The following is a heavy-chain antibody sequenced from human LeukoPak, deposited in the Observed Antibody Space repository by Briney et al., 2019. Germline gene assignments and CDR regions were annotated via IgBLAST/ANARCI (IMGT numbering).Heavy chain of an antibody. V-gene: IGHV1-69*01. Sequence: EASVKVSCKASGGTFSSYAISWVRQAPGQGLERMGGIIPIFGTANYAQKFQGRVTITADESTSTAYMELSSLRSEDTAVYYCARGWRGVVPAAISYYGMDVWGKGTTVTVSS. CDR2: IIPIFGTA. CDR1: GGTFSSYA. CDR3: ARGWRGVVPAAISYYGMDV. J-gene: IGHJ6*04. D-gene: IGHD2-2*01.